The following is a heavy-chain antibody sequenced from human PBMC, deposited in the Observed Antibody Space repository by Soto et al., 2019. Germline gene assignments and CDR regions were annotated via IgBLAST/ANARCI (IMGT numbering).Heavy chain of an antibody. Sequence: ASVKVSCKASGYTFTSSDINWVRQATGQGLEWMGWMNPNSGNTGYAQKFQGRVTMTRNTSISTAYMELSSLRSEDTAVYYCARAHYYDGSGYYPNFDYWGQGTLVTVSS. D-gene: IGHD3-22*01. CDR1: GYTFTSSD. CDR3: ARAHYYDGSGYYPNFDY. V-gene: IGHV1-8*01. J-gene: IGHJ4*02. CDR2: MNPNSGNT.